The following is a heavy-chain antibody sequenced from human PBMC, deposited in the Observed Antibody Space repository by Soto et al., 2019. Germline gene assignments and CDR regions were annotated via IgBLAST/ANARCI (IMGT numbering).Heavy chain of an antibody. CDR3: AREVYSSSHGMDV. CDR2: ISSSGSTI. D-gene: IGHD6-6*01. CDR1: GFTFSSYE. V-gene: IGHV3-48*03. Sequence: PGGPLRLSCAASGFTFSSYEMNWVRQAPGKGLEWVSYISSSGSTIYYADSVKGRFTISRDNAKNSLYLQMNSLRAEDTAVYYCAREVYSSSHGMDVWGQGTTVTVSS. J-gene: IGHJ6*02.